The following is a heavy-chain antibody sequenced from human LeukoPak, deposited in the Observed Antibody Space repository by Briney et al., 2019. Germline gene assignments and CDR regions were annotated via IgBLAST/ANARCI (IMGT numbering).Heavy chain of an antibody. CDR1: GFTFSSYG. Sequence: GGSLRLSCAASGFTFSSYGMSWVRQAPGKGLEWVSAISGSGGSTYYADSVKGRFTISRDNSKNTLYLQMNSLRAEDTAVYYCAKDQHSTVRGTFDYWGQGTPVTVSS. CDR2: ISGSGGST. V-gene: IGHV3-23*01. J-gene: IGHJ4*02. CDR3: AKDQHSTVRGTFDY. D-gene: IGHD3-10*01.